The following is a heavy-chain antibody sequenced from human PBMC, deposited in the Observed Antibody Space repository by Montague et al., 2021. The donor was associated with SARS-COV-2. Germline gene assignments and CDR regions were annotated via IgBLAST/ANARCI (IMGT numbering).Heavy chain of an antibody. CDR3: ARNMAY. Sequence: SETRSLTYTVSSGSLSNYYWSWIRQSPDKGLEWIGYMYETGNTIYNPSLRSRVSISADTSKSQFSLRLTSVTAADSARYYCARNMAYWGQGVLVTV. J-gene: IGHJ4*02. D-gene: IGHD2/OR15-2a*01. V-gene: IGHV4-4*09. CDR1: SGSLSNYY. CDR2: MYETGNT.